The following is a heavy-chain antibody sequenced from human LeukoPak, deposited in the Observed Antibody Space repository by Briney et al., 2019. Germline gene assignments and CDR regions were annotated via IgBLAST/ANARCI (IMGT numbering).Heavy chain of an antibody. CDR3: ARWGASPNDF. CDR2: ISAYNGRT. J-gene: IGHJ4*02. D-gene: IGHD3-16*01. CDR1: GYILINHG. Sequence: ASVNVSCKASGYILINHGIAWVRQAPGQGLQYMGWISAYNGRTDYAQNLQGRVTMTTDTATTTAYLELRSLTPDDTAVYFCARWGASPNDFWGQGTLVTVSS. V-gene: IGHV1-18*01.